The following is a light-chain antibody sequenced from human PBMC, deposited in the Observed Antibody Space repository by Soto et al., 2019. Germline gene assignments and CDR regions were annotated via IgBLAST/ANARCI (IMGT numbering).Light chain of an antibody. CDR3: QQYNNWPPWT. J-gene: IGKJ1*01. Sequence: EIVMTQSPATLSVSPGERATLSCRASQSVSSNLAWYQQKPGQAPRLLIYGASTRATGIPARFSGSGSGTEFTLTISSQQSEDFAVYYCQQYNNWPPWTFGQGTKVESK. CDR2: GAS. CDR1: QSVSSN. V-gene: IGKV3-15*01.